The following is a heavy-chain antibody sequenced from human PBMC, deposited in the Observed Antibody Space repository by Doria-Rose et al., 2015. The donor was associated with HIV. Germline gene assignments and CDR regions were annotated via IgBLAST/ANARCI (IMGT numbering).Heavy chain of an antibody. CDR2: IYYSGTT. Sequence: QVQLQESGPGLVKPSETLSLTCTVSGGSVASGTPYWDWIRQTPGKGLEWIGTIYYSGTTYYNPSLRGRVTISLHTSKNQYSLRLISVTAADTGVYYCAKQAVNWFDRWGQGTLVTVSS. V-gene: IGHV4-39*01. J-gene: IGHJ5*02. CDR3: AKQAVNWFDR. D-gene: IGHD6-25*01. CDR1: GGSVASGTPY.